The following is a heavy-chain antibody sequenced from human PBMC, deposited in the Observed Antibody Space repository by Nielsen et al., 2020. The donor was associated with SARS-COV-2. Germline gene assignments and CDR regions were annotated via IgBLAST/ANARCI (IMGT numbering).Heavy chain of an antibody. V-gene: IGHV7-4-1*02. CDR3: ARDNTMVRGVIITSLYYGMDV. Sequence: ASVKVSCKASGGTFSSYAISWVRQAPGQGLEWMGWINTNTGNPTYAQGFTGRFVFSLDTSVSTAYLQISSLKAEDTAVYYCARDNTMVRGVIITSLYYGMDVWGQGTTVTVSS. CDR1: GGTFSSYA. J-gene: IGHJ6*02. D-gene: IGHD3-10*01. CDR2: INTNTGNP.